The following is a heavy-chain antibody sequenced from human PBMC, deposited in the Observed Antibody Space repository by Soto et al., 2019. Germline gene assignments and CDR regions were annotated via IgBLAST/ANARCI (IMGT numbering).Heavy chain of an antibody. J-gene: IGHJ6*02. D-gene: IGHD6-13*01. Sequence: SETLSLTCAVSGYSISSGYYWGWIRQPPGKGLEWIGGIYHSGSTYYNPSLKSRVTISVDTSKNQFSLKLSSVTAADTAVYYCARDRVGYSSSWSYYYYYYGMDVWGQGTTVTVSS. V-gene: IGHV4-38-2*02. CDR3: ARDRVGYSSSWSYYYYYYGMDV. CDR1: GYSISSGYY. CDR2: IYHSGST.